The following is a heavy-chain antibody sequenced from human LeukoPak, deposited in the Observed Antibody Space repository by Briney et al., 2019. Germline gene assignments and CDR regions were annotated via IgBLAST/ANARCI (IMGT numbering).Heavy chain of an antibody. CDR3: ASTDYYGSGSSAFDI. J-gene: IGHJ3*02. CDR1: GFTFSSYS. Sequence: PGGSLTLSCAASGFTFSSYSMNWLRHAPGKGLEGVSSISSSGSYIYYADSVKGRFTISRDNAKNSLYLQMNSLRAEDTAVYYCASTDYYGSGSSAFDIWGQGTMVTVSS. CDR2: ISSSGSYI. V-gene: IGHV3-21*01. D-gene: IGHD3-10*01.